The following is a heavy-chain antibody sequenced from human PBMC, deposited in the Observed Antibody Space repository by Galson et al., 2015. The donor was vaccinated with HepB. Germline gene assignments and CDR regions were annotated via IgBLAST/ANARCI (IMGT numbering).Heavy chain of an antibody. CDR1: GGSISRYY. V-gene: IGHV4-59*01. Sequence: ETLSLTCTVSGGSISRYYWSWIRQPPGKGLAWIGYIYYSGSTNYNPSLKSRVTISVDTSKNQFSLKLSSVTAADTAVYYCARDVGYGEHWFDPWGQGTLVTVSS. CDR3: ARDVGYGEHWFDP. J-gene: IGHJ5*02. D-gene: IGHD4-17*01. CDR2: IYYSGST.